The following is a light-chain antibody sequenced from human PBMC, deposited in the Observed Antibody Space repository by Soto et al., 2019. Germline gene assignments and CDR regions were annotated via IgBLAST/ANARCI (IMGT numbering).Light chain of an antibody. CDR3: QQSNSSPRT. Sequence: EIQMTQSPSSLSASLWDRVTLSCRASQSISSYLTWYQQKPGQAPKLLIYAASTLPSGVPSRFSGSGSGTDFTLTISSLQSEDFATYYCQQSNSSPRTFGQGTKVDIK. V-gene: IGKV1-39*01. CDR2: AAS. J-gene: IGKJ1*01. CDR1: QSISSY.